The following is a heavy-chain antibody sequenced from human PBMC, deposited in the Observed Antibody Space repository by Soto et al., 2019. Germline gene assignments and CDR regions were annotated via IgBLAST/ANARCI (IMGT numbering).Heavy chain of an antibody. Sequence: EVQLVESGGGLVQPGGSLRLSCVVSGFTLSDHYIDWVRQAPGKGLEWVGRTKNKAQRHTTEYAASVKGRFTISRDDSENSVYLQMNSLKTEDTAVYCCVRWDSGNPENWGQGTLVTVSS. D-gene: IGHD1-26*01. V-gene: IGHV3-72*01. J-gene: IGHJ4*02. CDR2: TKNKAQRHTT. CDR3: VRWDSGNPEN. CDR1: GFTLSDHY.